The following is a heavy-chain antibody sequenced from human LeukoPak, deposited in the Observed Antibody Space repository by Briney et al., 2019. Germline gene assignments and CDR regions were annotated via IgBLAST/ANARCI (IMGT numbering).Heavy chain of an antibody. CDR1: GFTFSSYA. CDR2: ISYDGSNK. Sequence: PGGSLRLSCAASGFTFSSYAMHWVRQAPGKGLEWVAVISYDGSNKYFADSVKGRFTISRDNSKNTLYLQMNSLRAEDTAVYYCARDLFREGYASFGYWGQGTLVTVSS. CDR3: ARDLFREGYASFGY. V-gene: IGHV3-30-3*01. J-gene: IGHJ4*02. D-gene: IGHD3-16*01.